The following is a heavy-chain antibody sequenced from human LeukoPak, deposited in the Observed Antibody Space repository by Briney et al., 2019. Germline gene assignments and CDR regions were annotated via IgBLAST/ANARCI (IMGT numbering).Heavy chain of an antibody. J-gene: IGHJ6*03. Sequence: GGSLRLSCAASGFTFDDYGMSWVRQAPGKGLEWVSDISWNGGSTGYADSVKVRFTISRDNAKNSLYLQMNSLRAEDTALYYRAREGYSSGWQLYYYYMDVWGKGTTVTVSS. CDR3: AREGYSSGWQLYYYYMDV. CDR2: ISWNGGST. CDR1: GFTFDDYG. V-gene: IGHV3-20*04. D-gene: IGHD6-19*01.